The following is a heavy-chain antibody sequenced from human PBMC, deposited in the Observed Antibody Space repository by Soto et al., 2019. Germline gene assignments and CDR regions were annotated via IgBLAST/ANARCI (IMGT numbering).Heavy chain of an antibody. CDR2: IKQDGSEK. CDR1: GFTFSSYW. D-gene: IGHD3-16*01. V-gene: IGHV3-7*05. J-gene: IGHJ4*02. Sequence: EVQLVESGGGLVQPGGSLRLSCAASGFTFSSYWMSWVRQAPGKGLEWVANIKQDGSEKYYVDSVKGRFTISRDNAKNSLFLKMNSRGAGDPAGYYWAGSPIWGGYFRPFDYWGQGTLGTLPP. CDR3: AGSPIWGGYFRPFDY.